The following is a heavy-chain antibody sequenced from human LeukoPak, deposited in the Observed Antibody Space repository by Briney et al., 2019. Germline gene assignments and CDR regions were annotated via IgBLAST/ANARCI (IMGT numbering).Heavy chain of an antibody. V-gene: IGHV4-38-2*01. CDR3: ARGAEYYAIWRGYAGYSDY. J-gene: IGHJ4*02. CDR1: GFTFSDYH. D-gene: IGHD3-3*01. CDR2: ISHRGST. Sequence: GSLRLSCAASGFTFSDYHMSWIRQAPGKGLEWVGSISHRGSTYYNPSLRSRITISLDRSKQKFSLKLTSVTAADTAVYFCARGAEYYAIWRGYAGYSDYWGQGISVTVSS.